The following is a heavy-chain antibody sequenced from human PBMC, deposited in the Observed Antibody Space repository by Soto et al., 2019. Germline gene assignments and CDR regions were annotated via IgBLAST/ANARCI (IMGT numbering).Heavy chain of an antibody. CDR1: GYTFTGYY. Sequence: ASVKVSCKASGYTFTGYYMHWVRQAPGQGLEWMGWINPNSGGTNYAQKFQGWVTMTRDTSISTAYMELSRLRSDDTAVYYCARDFPETAMITTKSGSYFDYWGQGTLVTVSS. J-gene: IGHJ4*02. CDR3: ARDFPETAMITTKSGSYFDY. CDR2: INPNSGGT. V-gene: IGHV1-2*04. D-gene: IGHD5-18*01.